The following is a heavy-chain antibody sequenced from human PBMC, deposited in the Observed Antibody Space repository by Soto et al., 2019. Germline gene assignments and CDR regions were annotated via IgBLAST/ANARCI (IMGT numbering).Heavy chain of an antibody. V-gene: IGHV4-31*03. J-gene: IGHJ6*02. CDR2: IYYSGGT. CDR3: AREIIYTTTATNYYSYGMDI. D-gene: IGHD4-4*01. CDR1: GGSVSSGGYY. Sequence: PSETLSGTCTVSGGSVSSGGYYWSWIHQHPGKGLEWIGYIYYSGGTYYNPALKSRVTISVDTSKNQFSLKLSSVTAADTAVYYCAREIIYTTTATNYYSYGMDIWRQVTT.